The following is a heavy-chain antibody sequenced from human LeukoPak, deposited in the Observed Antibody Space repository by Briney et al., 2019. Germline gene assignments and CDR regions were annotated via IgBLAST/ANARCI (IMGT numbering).Heavy chain of an antibody. V-gene: IGHV4-34*01. J-gene: IGHJ4*02. CDR3: ARESRMSVWGPSAGAYFDY. Sequence: SETLSLTCAVYGGSFSGYYWSWIRQPPGKGLEWIGEINHGGSTNYNPSLKSRVTISVDTSKNQFSLKLSSVTAADTAVYYCARESRMSVWGPSAGAYFDYWGQGTLVTVSS. D-gene: IGHD3-16*01. CDR1: GGSFSGYY. CDR2: INHGGST.